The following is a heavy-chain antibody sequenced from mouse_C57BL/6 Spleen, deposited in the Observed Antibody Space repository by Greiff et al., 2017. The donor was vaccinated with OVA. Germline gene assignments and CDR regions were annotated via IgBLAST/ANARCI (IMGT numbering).Heavy chain of an antibody. D-gene: IGHD2-5*01. V-gene: IGHV1-54*01. Sequence: VQLQQSGAELVRPGTSVKVSCKASGYAFTNYLIEWVKQRPGQGLEWIGVINPGSGGTNYNEKFKGKASLTADKSSSTAYMQLSSLTSADSAVYFCARGTYSNYLATRYFDVWGTGTTVTVSS. CDR2: INPGSGGT. CDR1: GYAFTNYL. CDR3: ARGTYSNYLATRYFDV. J-gene: IGHJ1*03.